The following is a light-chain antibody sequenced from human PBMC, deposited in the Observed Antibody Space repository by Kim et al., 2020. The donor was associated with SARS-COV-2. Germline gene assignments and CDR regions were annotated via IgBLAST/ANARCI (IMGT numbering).Light chain of an antibody. Sequence: GDRVTITCRASQYITRRLAWYQQKPGKAPKVLISKASTLESGVPSTFSGSGSGTDFTLTISRLQPDDFATYYCQQYDTYPWTFGQGTKVDIK. CDR1: QYITRR. CDR3: QQYDTYPWT. V-gene: IGKV1-5*03. CDR2: KAS. J-gene: IGKJ1*01.